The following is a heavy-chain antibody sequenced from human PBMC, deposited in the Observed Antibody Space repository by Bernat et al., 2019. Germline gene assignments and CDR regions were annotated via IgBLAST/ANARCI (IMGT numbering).Heavy chain of an antibody. CDR3: VRGGGWGNDAGFDP. J-gene: IGHJ5*02. Sequence: EVQLVESGGGLVQPGRSLRLSCAASGFTFDDYAMHWVRQAPGKGLEWVSGISWNSGSIGYADSVKGRFTISRDNAKNTLYLQMNSLRAEDTAVYYCVRGGGWGNDAGFDPWGQGTLVTVSS. D-gene: IGHD1-1*01. CDR2: ISWNSGSI. CDR1: GFTFDDYA. V-gene: IGHV3-9*01.